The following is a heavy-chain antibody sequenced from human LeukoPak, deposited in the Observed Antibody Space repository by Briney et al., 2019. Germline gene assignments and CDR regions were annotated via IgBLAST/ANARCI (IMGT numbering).Heavy chain of an antibody. V-gene: IGHV1-69*01. Sequence: ASVKVSCKASGGTFSSYALSWVRQAPGQGLEWMGGIIPIFGTANYAQKFQGRVTITADESTSTAYMELSSLRSEDTAVYYCARGTMVTPGDYWGQGTLVTVSS. CDR1: GGTFSSYA. CDR3: ARGTMVTPGDY. D-gene: IGHD4-23*01. CDR2: IIPIFGTA. J-gene: IGHJ4*02.